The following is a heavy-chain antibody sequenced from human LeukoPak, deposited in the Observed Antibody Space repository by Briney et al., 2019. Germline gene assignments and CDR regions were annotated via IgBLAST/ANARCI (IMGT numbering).Heavy chain of an antibody. CDR3: ANGRYYDSSGYYYPEYFQH. CDR1: GFTFSSYG. Sequence: PGGSLRLSCAASGFTFSSYGMSWVRQAPGKGLEWVSAISGSGGSTYYADSVKGRFTTSRDNSKNTLYLQMNSLRAEDTAVYYCANGRYYDSSGYYYPEYFQHWGQGTLVTVSS. D-gene: IGHD3-22*01. J-gene: IGHJ1*01. V-gene: IGHV3-23*01. CDR2: ISGSGGST.